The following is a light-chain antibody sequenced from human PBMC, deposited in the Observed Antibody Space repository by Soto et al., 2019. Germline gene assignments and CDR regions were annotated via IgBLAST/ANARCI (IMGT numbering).Light chain of an antibody. V-gene: IGKV1-5*03. CDR3: QQYNSYWT. CDR1: QSISSW. Sequence: DIHMTQSPSTLSASLGDGVTITCRASQSISSWLAWYQQKPGKAPKLLIYKASSLESGVPSRFSGSGSGTEFTLTISSLQPDDFATYYCQQYNSYWTFGQGTK. J-gene: IGKJ1*01. CDR2: KAS.